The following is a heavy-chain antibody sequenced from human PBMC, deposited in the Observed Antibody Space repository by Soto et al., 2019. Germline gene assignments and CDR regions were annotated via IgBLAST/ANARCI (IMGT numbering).Heavy chain of an antibody. CDR2: ISSGSSSI. D-gene: IGHD6-19*01. J-gene: IGHJ6*02. V-gene: IGHV3-48*01. CDR1: GVTFSSYS. CDR3: ARELGFDAVARMDV. Sequence: EVQLVESGGGLVQPGGPLRLSCQASGVTFSSYSMVWVRQAPGKGLEWVSYISSGSSSIYHADSVKGRFTTSRDNTKNSTYLQMNSLRVEDTGVYYCARELGFDAVARMDVWGQGTTVTVSS.